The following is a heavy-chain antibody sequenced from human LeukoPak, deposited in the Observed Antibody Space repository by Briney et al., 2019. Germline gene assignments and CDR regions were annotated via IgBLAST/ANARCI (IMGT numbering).Heavy chain of an antibody. D-gene: IGHD5-24*01. V-gene: IGHV3-21*01. CDR3: ARGPPRDGYNTYYYYMDV. J-gene: IGHJ6*03. CDR1: GFTFSSYS. CDR2: ISSSSSYI. Sequence: GGPLRLSCAASGFTFSSYSMNWVRQAPGKGLEWVSSISSSSSYIYYADSVKGRFTISRDDAKNSLYLQMNSLRAEDTAVYYCARGPPRDGYNTYYYYMDVWGKGTTVTVSS.